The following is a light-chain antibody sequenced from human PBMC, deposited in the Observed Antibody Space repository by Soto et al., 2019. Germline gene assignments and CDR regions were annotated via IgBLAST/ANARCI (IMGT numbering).Light chain of an antibody. CDR3: QQTYSTPGWT. CDR1: QSISNH. V-gene: IGKV1-39*01. Sequence: DIQMTQSPSSLSASVEDRVIITCRASQSISNHLNWYQQKPGKAPKLLIFAASSLQSGVPSRFSGSRSGPDFTLTISSLQPEDFATYYCQQTYSTPGWTFGQGTKVDIK. CDR2: AAS. J-gene: IGKJ1*01.